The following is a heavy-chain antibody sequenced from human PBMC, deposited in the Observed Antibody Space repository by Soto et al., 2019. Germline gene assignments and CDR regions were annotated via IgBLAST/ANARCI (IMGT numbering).Heavy chain of an antibody. CDR2: VSYDGSSK. Sequence: QVQLVESGGGVVQPGRALRLSCAASGFTFSNFGMHWVRQAPGKGLGGAAVVSYDGSSKHYAGSGEGRFTISRDNSTNTVELQMDSLRAEDPAVYYCAQTITIFRVSAYSCDSRGRGALIDSWGQGTLVTVSS. CDR1: GFTFSNFG. V-gene: IGHV3-30*03. D-gene: IGHD3-3*01. J-gene: IGHJ4*02. CDR3: AQTITIFRVSAYSCDSRGRGALIDS.